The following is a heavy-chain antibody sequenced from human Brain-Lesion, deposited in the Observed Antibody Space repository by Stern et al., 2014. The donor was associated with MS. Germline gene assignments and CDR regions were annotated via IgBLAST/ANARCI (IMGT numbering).Heavy chain of an antibody. V-gene: IGHV3-7*01. CDR1: GFTFGNYW. Sequence: EVQLVQSGGGLVQPGGSLTISCTAAGFTFGNYWMTWVRQAPGKGLEWVANIKEDGTEKNYVDSVKGRFTISRDNARNSLYLQMNSLRVEDTALYYCARAYNTIYGIVTQRGSGMDVWGQGTTVIVSS. CDR3: ARAYNTIYGIVTQRGSGMDV. CDR2: IKEDGTEK. D-gene: IGHD3-3*01. J-gene: IGHJ6*02.